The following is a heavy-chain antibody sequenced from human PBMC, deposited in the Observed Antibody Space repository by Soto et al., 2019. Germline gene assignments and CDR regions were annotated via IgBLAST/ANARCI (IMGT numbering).Heavy chain of an antibody. CDR2: IIPMVTVT. CDR1: GGTFNTYT. J-gene: IGHJ3*01. D-gene: IGHD2-2*01. Sequence: QVHLIQSGAEVKKPGSSVKVSCKAAGGTFNTYTLIWVRQAPGHGLEWMGRIIPMVTVTNSAQKFQGRLTLTADKSTGTAFMELTSLRSDDTAVYSCSIVSWSAETFDVWGQGTMVTVAS. V-gene: IGHV1-69*02. CDR3: SIVSWSAETFDV.